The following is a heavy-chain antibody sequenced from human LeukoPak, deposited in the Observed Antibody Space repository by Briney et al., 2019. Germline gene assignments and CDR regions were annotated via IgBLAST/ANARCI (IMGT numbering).Heavy chain of an antibody. CDR3: ARGQWELNY. Sequence: SETLSLTCAVSGGSISSGGYSWSWIRQPAGKGLEWIGRIYTSGSTSYNPSLKSRVIISVDTSKNQFSLKLSSVTTADTAVYYCARGQWELNYWGQGTLVTVSS. V-gene: IGHV4-61*02. CDR1: GGSISSGGYS. CDR2: IYTSGST. D-gene: IGHD1-26*01. J-gene: IGHJ4*02.